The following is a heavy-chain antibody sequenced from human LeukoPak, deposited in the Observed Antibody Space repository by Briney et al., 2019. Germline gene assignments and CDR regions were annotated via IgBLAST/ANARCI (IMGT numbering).Heavy chain of an antibody. J-gene: IGHJ6*03. D-gene: IGHD6-13*01. Sequence: PSETLSLTCTVSGGSISSSSYYWGWIRQPPGKGLEWIGSIYYSGSTYYNPSLKSRVTISVDTSKNQFSLKLSSVTAADTAVYYCARRHGQATSSSWFVYYYYYYMDVWGKGTTVTISS. V-gene: IGHV4-39*07. CDR1: GGSISSSSYY. CDR2: IYYSGST. CDR3: ARRHGQATSSSWFVYYYYYYMDV.